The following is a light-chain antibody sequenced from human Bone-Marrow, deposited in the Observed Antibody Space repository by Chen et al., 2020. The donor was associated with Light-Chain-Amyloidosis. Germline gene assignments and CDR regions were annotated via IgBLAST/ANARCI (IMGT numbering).Light chain of an antibody. Sequence: ETVLTQSPGPLSLSPGERATLSCRASQSVSSNLAWYQQKPGQAPRLLIYGASTRATGIPARFSGSGSGTEFTLTISSLQSEDFAVYYCQQYNNWPYTFGQGTKLEIK. V-gene: IGKV3-15*01. CDR3: QQYNNWPYT. J-gene: IGKJ2*01. CDR2: GAS. CDR1: QSVSSN.